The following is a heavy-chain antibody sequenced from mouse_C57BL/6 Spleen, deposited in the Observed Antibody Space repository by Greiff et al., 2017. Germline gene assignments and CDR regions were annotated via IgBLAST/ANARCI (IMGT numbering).Heavy chain of an antibody. CDR2: IYPRSGNT. J-gene: IGHJ4*01. CDR3: ARDWDAGGYYAMDY. D-gene: IGHD4-1*01. CDR1: GYTFTSYG. Sequence: QVQLQQSGAELARPGASVKLSCKASGYTFTSYGISWVKQRTGQGLEWIGEIYPRSGNTYSNEKFKGKATLTAAKSSRAAYMELRSLTSEDSAFYFCARDWDAGGYYAMDYWGKGTSVTVSS. V-gene: IGHV1-81*01.